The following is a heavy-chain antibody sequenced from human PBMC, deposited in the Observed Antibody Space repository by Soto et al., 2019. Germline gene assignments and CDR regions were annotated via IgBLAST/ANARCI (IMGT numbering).Heavy chain of an antibody. D-gene: IGHD4-17*01. CDR1: GYTFTSYG. CDR3: AYHDYGDYDLGYFQH. CDR2: ISAYNGNT. J-gene: IGHJ1*01. Sequence: ASVKVSCKASGYTFTSYGISWVRQAPGQGLEWMGWISAYNGNTNYAQKLQGRVTMTTDTSTSTAYMELRSLRSDDTAVYYCAYHDYGDYDLGYFQHWGQGTLVTVSS. V-gene: IGHV1-18*01.